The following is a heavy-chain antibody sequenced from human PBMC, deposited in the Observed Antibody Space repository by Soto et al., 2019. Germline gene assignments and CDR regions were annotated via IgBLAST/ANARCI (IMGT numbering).Heavy chain of an antibody. CDR1: GGSISSSNW. V-gene: IGHV4-4*02. D-gene: IGHD6-19*01. J-gene: IGHJ4*02. CDR3: ARHIAVTGTRGFDY. Sequence: QVQLQESGPGLVKPSGTLSLTCAVSGGSISSSNWWSWVRQPPGQGLEWIGEIYHSGTANYNPSLQSRVTISMDKSNNLISLDLSSVTAADSAVYFCARHIAVTGTRGFDYWGQGTLVTVSS. CDR2: IYHSGTA.